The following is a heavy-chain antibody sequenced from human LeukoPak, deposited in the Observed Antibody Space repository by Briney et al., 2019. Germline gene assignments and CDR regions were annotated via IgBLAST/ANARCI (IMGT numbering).Heavy chain of an antibody. CDR1: GFTFSSYG. J-gene: IGHJ4*02. Sequence: PGRSLRLSCAASGFTFSSYGMHWVRQAPGKGLEWVAVISYDGSNKYYADSVKGRFTISRDNSKNTLYLQMNSLRAEDTAVYYCARGVVPAANVAYWGQGTLVTVSS. D-gene: IGHD2-2*01. V-gene: IGHV3-30*03. CDR3: ARGVVPAANVAY. CDR2: ISYDGSNK.